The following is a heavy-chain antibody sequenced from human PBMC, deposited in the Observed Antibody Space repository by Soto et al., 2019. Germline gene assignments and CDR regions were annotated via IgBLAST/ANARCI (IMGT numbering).Heavy chain of an antibody. CDR3: ARHIGSGSYFTNYYYMDV. Sequence: PSETLSLTCTVSGGSISSYYWSWIRQPPGKGLEWIGYIYYSGSINYNPSLKRRVTISVDTSKNQFSLKLSSVTAADTAVYYCARHIGSGSYFTNYYYMDVWGKGTTVTVSS. J-gene: IGHJ6*03. CDR1: GGSISSYY. V-gene: IGHV4-59*08. D-gene: IGHD3-10*01. CDR2: IYYSGSI.